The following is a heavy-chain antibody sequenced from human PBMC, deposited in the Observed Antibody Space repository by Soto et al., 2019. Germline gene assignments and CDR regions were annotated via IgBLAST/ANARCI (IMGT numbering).Heavy chain of an antibody. D-gene: IGHD2-2*01. J-gene: IGHJ6*02. CDR2: IFPVFGTA. CDR3: AVGPSAAAWYSHGMDV. V-gene: IGHV1-69*12. Sequence: QVQLVQSGAEVKKPGSLVRVSCKASGDTFSRYSISWVRQAPGQGLEWMGGIFPVFGTATYAQKFQGRVLIIADESTTTAYMELTSQTSEDTAVYYCAVGPSAAAWYSHGMDVWGQGTTLTVSS. CDR1: GDTFSRYS.